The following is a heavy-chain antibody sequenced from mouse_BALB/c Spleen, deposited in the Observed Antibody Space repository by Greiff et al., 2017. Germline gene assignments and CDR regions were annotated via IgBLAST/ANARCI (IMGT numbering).Heavy chain of an antibody. D-gene: IGHD1-2*01. CDR3: AREYGHAMDY. J-gene: IGHJ4*01. CDR1: GYAFTNYL. CDR2: INPGSGDT. Sequence: QVQLKQSGAELVRPGTSVKVSCKASGYAFTNYLIEWVKQRPGQGLEWIGVINPGSGDTNYNEKFKGKATLTEDKSSSTAYMQLSSLTSDDSAVYFCAREYGHAMDYWGQGTSVTVSS. V-gene: IGHV1-54*03.